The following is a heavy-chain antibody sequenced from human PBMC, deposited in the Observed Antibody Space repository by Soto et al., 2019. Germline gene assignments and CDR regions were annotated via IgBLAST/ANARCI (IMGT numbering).Heavy chain of an antibody. CDR3: ARGSPGTTIYYYYYYMDV. CDR2: MNPNSGNT. Sequence: GASVKVSCKASGYTFTSYDINLVRQATGQGLEWMGWMNPNSGNTGYAQKFQGRVTMTRNTSISTAYMELSSLRSEDTAVYYCARGSPGTTIYYYYYYMDVWGKGTTVTVSS. V-gene: IGHV1-8*01. D-gene: IGHD1-1*01. J-gene: IGHJ6*03. CDR1: GYTFTSYD.